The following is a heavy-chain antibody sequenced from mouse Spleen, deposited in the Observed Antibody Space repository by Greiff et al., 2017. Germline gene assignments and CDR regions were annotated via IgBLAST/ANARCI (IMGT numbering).Heavy chain of an antibody. D-gene: IGHD2-10*02. CDR2: ISYDGSN. Sequence: DVHLVESGPGLVKPSQSLSLTCSVTGYSITSGYYWNWIRQFPGNKLEWMGYISYDGSNNYNPSLKNRISITRDTSKNQFFLKLNSVTTEDTATYYCARWYGNYGNYFDYWGQGTTLTVSS. V-gene: IGHV3-6*01. CDR3: ARWYGNYGNYFDY. CDR1: GYSITSGYY. J-gene: IGHJ2*01.